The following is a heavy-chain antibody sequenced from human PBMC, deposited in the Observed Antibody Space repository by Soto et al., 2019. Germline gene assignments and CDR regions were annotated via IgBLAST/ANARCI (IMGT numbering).Heavy chain of an antibody. J-gene: IGHJ5*02. CDR2: INPSGGST. CDR3: ARAGGYHSYYDILHGFQAPPTGFDP. D-gene: IGHD3-9*01. V-gene: IGHV1-46*01. CDR1: GYTFTSYY. Sequence: ASVKVSCKASGYTFTSYYMHWVRQAPGQGLEWMGIINPSGGSTSYAQKFQGRVTMTRDTSTSTVYMELSSLRSEDTAVYYCARAGGYHSYYDILHGFQAPPTGFDPWGQGTLVTVSS.